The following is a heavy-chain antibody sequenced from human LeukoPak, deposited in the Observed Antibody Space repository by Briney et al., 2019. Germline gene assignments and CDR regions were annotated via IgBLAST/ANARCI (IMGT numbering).Heavy chain of an antibody. D-gene: IGHD3-3*01. V-gene: IGHV3-21*01. CDR2: ISSSSSYI. J-gene: IGHJ4*02. CDR1: GFTFSSYS. CDR3: ARGDFWSGYYVY. Sequence: GGSLKLSCAASGFTFSSYSMNWVRQAPGKGLEWVSSISSSSSYIYYADSMKGRFTISRDNAKNSLYLQMNSLRAEDTAVYYCARGDFWSGYYVYWGQGTLVTVSS.